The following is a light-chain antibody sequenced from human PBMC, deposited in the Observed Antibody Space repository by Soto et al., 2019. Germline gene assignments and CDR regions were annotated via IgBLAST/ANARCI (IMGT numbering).Light chain of an antibody. CDR1: QSVSSK. Sequence: ETVMTQSPATLSVSPGERATLSCRASQSVSSKLAWYQQKPGQAPRLLIYGASTRATGIPARFSGSGSGTEFTLTISSLQSEDFAVYYCQQYNNWPVAFGQGTKVEIK. V-gene: IGKV3-15*01. J-gene: IGKJ1*01. CDR3: QQYNNWPVA. CDR2: GAS.